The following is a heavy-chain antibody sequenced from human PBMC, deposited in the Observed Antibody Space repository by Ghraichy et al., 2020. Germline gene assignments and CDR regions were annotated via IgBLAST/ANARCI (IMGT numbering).Heavy chain of an antibody. CDR2: ISGSGGST. CDR3: AKGTFEVTTGPIDY. D-gene: IGHD4-17*01. V-gene: IGHV3-23*01. CDR1: GFTFSSYA. Sequence: GGSLRLSCAASGFTFSSYAMSWVRQAPGKGLEWVSAISGSGGSTYYADSVKGRFTISRDNSKNTLYLQMNSLRAEDTAVYYCAKGTFEVTTGPIDYWGQGTLVTVSS. J-gene: IGHJ4*02.